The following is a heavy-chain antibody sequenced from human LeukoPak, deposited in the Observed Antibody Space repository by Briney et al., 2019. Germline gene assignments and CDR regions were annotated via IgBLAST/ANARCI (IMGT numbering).Heavy chain of an antibody. CDR3: AREGYCSGGTCYSFDY. D-gene: IGHD2-15*01. Sequence: ASVKVSCKASGYTFTSYYMHWVRQAPGQGLEWMGIINPSGGSTSYAQKFQGRVTMTRDMSTSTAYMELSRLRSDDTAVYYCAREGYCSGGTCYSFDYWGQGTLVTVSS. CDR1: GYTFTSYY. J-gene: IGHJ4*02. CDR2: INPSGGST. V-gene: IGHV1-46*01.